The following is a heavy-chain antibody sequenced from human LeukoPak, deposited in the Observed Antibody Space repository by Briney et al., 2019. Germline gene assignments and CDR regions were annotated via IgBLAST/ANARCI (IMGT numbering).Heavy chain of an antibody. CDR1: GFTFNNYA. V-gene: IGHV3-23*01. CDR3: ARDVVVAATYYCDF. D-gene: IGHD2-15*01. J-gene: IGHJ4*02. Sequence: GGSLRLSCAASGFTFNNYAMSWVRQAPGEGLEWVSGIFGSGGDTYYADSVKGRFTISRDNYKNMLYLQMTSLRAEDTAVYYCARDVVVAATYYCDFWGQGTLVTVSS. CDR2: IFGSGGDT.